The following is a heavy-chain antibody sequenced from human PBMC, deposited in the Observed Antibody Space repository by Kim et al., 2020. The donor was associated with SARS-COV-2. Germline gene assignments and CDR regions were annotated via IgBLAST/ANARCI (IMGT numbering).Heavy chain of an antibody. V-gene: IGHV3-11*04. D-gene: IGHD2-15*01. Sequence: DSVKGRFTISRDNAKNSLYLQMNSLRAEDTAVYYCARVHCSGGSCSLGAYWGQGTLVTVSS. CDR3: ARVHCSGGSCSLGAY. J-gene: IGHJ4*02.